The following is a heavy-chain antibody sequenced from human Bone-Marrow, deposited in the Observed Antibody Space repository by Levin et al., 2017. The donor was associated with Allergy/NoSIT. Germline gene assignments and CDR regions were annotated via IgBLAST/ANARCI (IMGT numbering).Heavy chain of an antibody. CDR1: GLPFIGYA. V-gene: IGHV3-30-3*01. Sequence: GESLKISCAASGLPFIGYAMHWVRQAPGKGLEWVAVTSYDGSNQDYADSVKGRFTISRDDSKNTLYLQMNSLRDEDTAIYYCARDGWITSTRTRFDNWGQGTLVTVS. CDR2: TSYDGSNQ. CDR3: ARDGWITSTRTRFDN. J-gene: IGHJ4*02. D-gene: IGHD1-20*01.